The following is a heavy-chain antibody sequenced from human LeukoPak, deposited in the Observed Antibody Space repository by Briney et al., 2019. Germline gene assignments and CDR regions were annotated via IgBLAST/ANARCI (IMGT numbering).Heavy chain of an antibody. J-gene: IGHJ3*01. Sequence: ASVKVSCKASGYTFTSYYMHWVRQAPGQGLEWMGIINPSGGSTSYAQKFQGRVTMTRDTSTSTVYMELSSLRSEDTAVYYCAREAYCGGDCPNDAFDLWGQGTMVTVSS. CDR3: AREAYCGGDCPNDAFDL. CDR2: INPSGGST. V-gene: IGHV1-46*01. D-gene: IGHD2-21*02. CDR1: GYTFTSYY.